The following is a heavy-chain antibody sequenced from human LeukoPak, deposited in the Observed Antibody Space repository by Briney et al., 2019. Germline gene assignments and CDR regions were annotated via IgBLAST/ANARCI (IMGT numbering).Heavy chain of an antibody. CDR2: IYYTANT. CDR3: TKSDGYGLIRI. D-gene: IGHD3-10*01. Sequence: SETLSLTCSVSGDSITGDYWGWIRNPPAKGLELIGNIYYTANTYYNSSLNIRVTISLDTANNQFSLNVIFMTATDPATYYCTKSDGYGLIRICGRGTMVTVSS. V-gene: IGHV4-38-2*02. J-gene: IGHJ3*02. CDR1: GDSITGDY.